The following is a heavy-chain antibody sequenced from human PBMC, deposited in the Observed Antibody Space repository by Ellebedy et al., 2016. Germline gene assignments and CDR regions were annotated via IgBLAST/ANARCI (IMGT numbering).Heavy chain of an antibody. V-gene: IGHV4-38-2*02. Sequence: GSLRLXXTVSGYSISSGYYWGWIRPPPGKGLEWIGEINHSGSTNYNPSLKSRVTISVDTSKNQFSLKLSSVTAADTAVYYCARASYDFWSGYPPFDPWGQGTLVTVSS. CDR2: INHSGST. CDR3: ARASYDFWSGYPPFDP. D-gene: IGHD3-3*01. J-gene: IGHJ5*02. CDR1: GYSISSGYY.